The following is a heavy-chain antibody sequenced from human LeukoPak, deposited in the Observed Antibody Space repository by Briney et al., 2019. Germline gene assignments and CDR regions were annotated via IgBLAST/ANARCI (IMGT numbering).Heavy chain of an antibody. Sequence: GGSLRLSCAASGFTFSSYGMSWVRQAPGKGLEWVSAISGSGGSTYYADSVKGRLTISRDNSKNTLYLQMNSLRAEDTAVYYCAKVGTYDGYSGYDYWGQGTLVTVSS. CDR1: GFTFSSYG. V-gene: IGHV3-23*01. CDR2: ISGSGGST. J-gene: IGHJ4*02. CDR3: AKVGTYDGYSGYDY. D-gene: IGHD5-12*01.